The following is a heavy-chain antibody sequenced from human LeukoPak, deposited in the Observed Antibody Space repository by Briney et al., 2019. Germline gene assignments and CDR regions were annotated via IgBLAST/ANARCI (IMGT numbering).Heavy chain of an antibody. V-gene: IGHV3-9*01. D-gene: IGHD3-22*01. J-gene: IGHJ4*02. CDR3: AKDRRLYYYDSPFDY. CDR2: ISWNSGSI. CDR1: GFTFDDYA. Sequence: GGSLRLSCAAPGFTFDDYAMHWVRHAPGKGLEWVSGISWNSGSIGYADSVKGRFTISRDNAKNSLYLQMNSLGAEDTALYYCAKDRRLYYYDSPFDYWGQGTLVTVSS.